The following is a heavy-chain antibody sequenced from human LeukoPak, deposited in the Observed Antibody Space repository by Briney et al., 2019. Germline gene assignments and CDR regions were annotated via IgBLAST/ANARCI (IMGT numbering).Heavy chain of an antibody. Sequence: GGSLRLSCAASGITFSSFEMNWVRQAPGKGLEWVSYISSSGSTIYYADSVKGRFTISRDNAKNTLYLQMNSLRAEDTAVYSCAKNGEVLSWFDPWGQGTLVTVSS. D-gene: IGHD3-10*01. V-gene: IGHV3-48*03. CDR2: ISSSGSTI. CDR1: GITFSSFE. J-gene: IGHJ5*02. CDR3: AKNGEVLSWFDP.